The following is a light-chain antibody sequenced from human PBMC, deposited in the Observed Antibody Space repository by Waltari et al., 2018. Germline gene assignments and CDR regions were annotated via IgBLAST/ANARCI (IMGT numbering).Light chain of an antibody. CDR3: QQRSNWPRT. J-gene: IGKJ1*01. CDR2: DAS. V-gene: IGKV3-11*01. CDR1: QSVSSY. Sequence: EIVLTQSPATLSLSPGERATLSCRASQSVSSYLAWYQQKPGQAPRLLIYDASNRATGIPARFSGSGSGTDFTLTISSLEPEDFAVYHCQQRSNWPRTFGQGTKVEIK.